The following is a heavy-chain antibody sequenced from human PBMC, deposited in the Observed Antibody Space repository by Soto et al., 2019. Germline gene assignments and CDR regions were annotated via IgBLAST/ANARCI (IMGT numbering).Heavy chain of an antibody. D-gene: IGHD5-18*01. Sequence: SDTLSLTCAIDCSSFSGYHWSWILQPPRKGLEWIGEINHSGSTNYNPSLKSRVTISVDTSKNQFSLKLSSVTAADTAVYYCARIRSEDTAMVNEHYYYYGMDVWGQGTTVS. CDR3: ARIRSEDTAMVNEHYYYYGMDV. CDR1: CSSFSGYH. CDR2: INHSGST. V-gene: IGHV4-34*01. J-gene: IGHJ6*02.